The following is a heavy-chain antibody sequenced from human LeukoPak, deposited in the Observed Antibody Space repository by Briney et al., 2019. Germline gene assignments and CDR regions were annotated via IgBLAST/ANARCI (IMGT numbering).Heavy chain of an antibody. V-gene: IGHV4-4*02. D-gene: IGHD3-16*01. CDR3: ARHLYYDYVWGSFLVHYMDV. J-gene: IGHJ6*03. Sequence: PSETLSLTCTVSGDSISSSNWWSWVRQPPGKGLEWIGEIYHSGRTNYNPSLKSRVTISVDTSKNQFSLKLSSVTAADTAVYYCARHLYYDYVWGSFLVHYMDVWGKGTTVTISS. CDR2: IYHSGRT. CDR1: GDSISSSNW.